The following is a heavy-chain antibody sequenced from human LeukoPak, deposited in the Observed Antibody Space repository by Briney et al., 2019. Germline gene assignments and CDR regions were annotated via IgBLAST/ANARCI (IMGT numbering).Heavy chain of an antibody. V-gene: IGHV3-30*18. CDR3: AKEYRMVRGVIIVPTPFDY. CDR1: GFTFSSYG. CDR2: ISYDGSNK. D-gene: IGHD3-10*01. J-gene: IGHJ4*02. Sequence: PGGSLRLSCAASGFTFSSYGMHWVRQAPGKGLEWVAVISYDGSNKYYADSVKGRFTISRDNSKNTLYLQMNGLRAEDTAVYYCAKEYRMVRGVIIVPTPFDYWGQGPLVTVSS.